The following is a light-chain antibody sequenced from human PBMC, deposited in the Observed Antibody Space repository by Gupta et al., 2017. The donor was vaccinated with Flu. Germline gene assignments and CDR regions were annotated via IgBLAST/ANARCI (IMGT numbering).Light chain of an antibody. CDR1: SSDVGGSNY. CDR3: SSYTSTNTFYV. J-gene: IGLJ1*01. Sequence: QSALTQPASVSGSPGQSITISCTGTSSDVGGSNYVSWYQQHPGKAPKLMIYDVSNRPSGVSSRFSGPKSGNTASLTISGLEAEDESDYYCSSYTSTNTFYVFGTGTKVTVL. CDR2: DVS. V-gene: IGLV2-14*01.